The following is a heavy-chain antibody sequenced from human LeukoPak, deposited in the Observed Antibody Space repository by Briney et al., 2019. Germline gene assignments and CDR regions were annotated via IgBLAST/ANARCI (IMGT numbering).Heavy chain of an antibody. CDR1: GFTFSIYG. V-gene: IGHV3-7*01. CDR3: ARVGSGWSIYYYYYYMDV. Sequence: GSLRLSCAASGFTFSIYGTHWVRQAPGKGLEWVANIKQDGSEKYYVDSVKGRFTISRDNAKNSLYLQMNSLRAEDTAVYYCARVGSGWSIYYYYYYMDVWGKGTTVTISS. CDR2: IKQDGSEK. J-gene: IGHJ6*03. D-gene: IGHD6-19*01.